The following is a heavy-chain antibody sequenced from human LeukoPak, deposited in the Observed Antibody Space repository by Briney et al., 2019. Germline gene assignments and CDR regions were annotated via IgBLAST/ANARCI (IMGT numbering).Heavy chain of an antibody. V-gene: IGHV3-11*01. CDR1: GFTFSDYY. CDR2: ISSSGSTI. J-gene: IGHJ6*02. CDR3: ARDKGPTFYYYYGMDV. Sequence: GGSLRLSCAASGFTFSDYYMSWIRQAPGKGLEWVSYISSSGSTIYYADSVKGRFTISRDNAKNSLYLQMNSLRAEDTAVYYCARDKGPTFYYYYGMDVWGQGTTVTVSS.